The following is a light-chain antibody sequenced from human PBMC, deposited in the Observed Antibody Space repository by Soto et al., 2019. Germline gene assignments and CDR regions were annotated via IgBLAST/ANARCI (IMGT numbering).Light chain of an antibody. CDR1: NTDVGGYNY. V-gene: IGLV2-14*01. CDR3: FSFTSSSTRV. J-gene: IGLJ1*01. Sequence: SVLTQPASVSGSPGQSITISCTGTNTDVGGYNYVSWYQQHPGKAPKLMIYEVSNRPSGVSNRFSGSKSGNTASLTISGLQAEDEADYYCFSFTSSSTRVFGTGTKVTVL. CDR2: EVS.